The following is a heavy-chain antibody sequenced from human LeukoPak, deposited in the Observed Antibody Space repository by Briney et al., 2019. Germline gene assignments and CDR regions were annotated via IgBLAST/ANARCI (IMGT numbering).Heavy chain of an antibody. D-gene: IGHD1-1*01. V-gene: IGHV4-59*12. CDR1: GGSISSYY. J-gene: IGHJ4*02. CDR2: IHFSGST. CDR3: ARDRGAWNDDGFDY. Sequence: SETLSLTCTVSGGSISSYYWSWIRQPPGKGLEWIGYIHFSGSTNYNPSLKSRVTTSVDTSKNQFSLKLSSVTAADTAVYYCARDRGAWNDDGFDYWGQGTLVTVSS.